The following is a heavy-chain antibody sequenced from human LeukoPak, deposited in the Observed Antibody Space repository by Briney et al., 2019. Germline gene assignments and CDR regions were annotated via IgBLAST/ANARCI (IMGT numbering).Heavy chain of an antibody. CDR1: GGSFSGYY. Sequence: SETLSLTCAVYGGSFSGYYWSWIRQPPGKGLEWIGEINHSGSTYYNPSLKSRVTISVDTSKNQFSLKLSSVTAADTAVYYCASRGYSYVEDYWGQGTLVTVSS. CDR2: INHSGST. V-gene: IGHV4-34*01. D-gene: IGHD5-18*01. J-gene: IGHJ4*02. CDR3: ASRGYSYVEDY.